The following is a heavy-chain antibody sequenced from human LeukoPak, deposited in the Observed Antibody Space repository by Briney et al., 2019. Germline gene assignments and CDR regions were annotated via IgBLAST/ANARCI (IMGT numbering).Heavy chain of an antibody. CDR1: GCSISSYF. V-gene: IGHV4-59*08. J-gene: IGHJ3*02. CDR2: IYYSGST. CDR3: ARRCGGDCYSGNDAFDI. D-gene: IGHD2-21*02. Sequence: SETLSLTCTVSGCSISSYFWSWIRQPPGKGLEWIGYIYYSGSTNYNPSLKSRVTISVDTSKNQFSLRLSSVTAADTAVYYCARRCGGDCYSGNDAFDIWGQGTMVTVSS.